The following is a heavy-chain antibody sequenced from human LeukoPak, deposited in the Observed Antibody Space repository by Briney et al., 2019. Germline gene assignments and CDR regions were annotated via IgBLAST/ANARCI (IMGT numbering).Heavy chain of an antibody. D-gene: IGHD2-8*01. V-gene: IGHV1-69*06. CDR2: IIPMFDTP. J-gene: IGHJ5*02. CDR1: GYTFTGYY. Sequence: SVKVSCKASGYTFTGYYMHWVRQAPGQGLEWMGGIIPMFDTPNYAQRLQGRVTITADKSTKTAYMELTSLRSEDTAVYYCARAGIPGYCTNVTCSNWLDPWGQGTLVTVSS. CDR3: ARAGIPGYCTNVTCSNWLDP.